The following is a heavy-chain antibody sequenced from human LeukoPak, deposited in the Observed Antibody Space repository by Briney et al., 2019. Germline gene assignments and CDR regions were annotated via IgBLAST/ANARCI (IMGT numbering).Heavy chain of an antibody. Sequence: GWALRLPCAPSGFTVSSNYLSWVRQAPGTGREGASVIYSGGRTYYADSVKGRFTISRDNSKNTLYLQMNSLRAEATAVYYCARDGGIAATNYGMDVWGKGTTVTVSS. CDR1: GFTVSSNY. J-gene: IGHJ6*04. CDR2: IYSGGRT. D-gene: IGHD6-13*01. CDR3: ARDGGIAATNYGMDV. V-gene: IGHV3-53*01.